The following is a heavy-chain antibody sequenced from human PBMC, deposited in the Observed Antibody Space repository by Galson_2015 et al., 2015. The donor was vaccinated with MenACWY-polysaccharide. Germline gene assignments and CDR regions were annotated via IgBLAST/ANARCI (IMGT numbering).Heavy chain of an antibody. CDR1: GYTFTSYD. Sequence: SVKVSCKASGYTFTSYDINWVRQATGQGLEWMGWMNPNSGNTGYAQKFQGRVTMTRDTSIGTAYMELRSLRYEDTAVYYCARVVRRKYSYSDYWGQGTLVSVSS. CDR2: MNPNSGNT. D-gene: IGHD5-18*01. V-gene: IGHV1-8*01. CDR3: ARVVRRKYSYSDY. J-gene: IGHJ4*02.